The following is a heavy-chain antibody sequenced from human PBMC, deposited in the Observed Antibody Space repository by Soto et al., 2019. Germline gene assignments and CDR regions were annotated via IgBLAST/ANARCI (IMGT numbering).Heavy chain of an antibody. V-gene: IGHV1-69*02. CDR2: IIPILGIA. D-gene: IGHD2-2*01. CDR3: ARAPPGSTREPFDY. CDR1: GGTFSSYT. Sequence: QVQLVQSGAEVKKPGSSVKVSCTASGGTFSSYTISWVRQAPGQGLEWMGRIIPILGIANYAQKFQGRVTITADKSTSTAYMELSSLRSEDTAVYYCARAPPGSTREPFDYWGQGTLVTVSS. J-gene: IGHJ4*02.